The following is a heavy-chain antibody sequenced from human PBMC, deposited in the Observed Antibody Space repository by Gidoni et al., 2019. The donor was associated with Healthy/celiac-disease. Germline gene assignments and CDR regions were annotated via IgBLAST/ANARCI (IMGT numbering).Heavy chain of an antibody. CDR2: ISSNGGST. CDR1: GFNFSSYA. CDR3: AGGFGEDPFDY. J-gene: IGHJ4*02. V-gene: IGHV3-64*01. Sequence: EVQPVASGGGLVQPGGSLRVSCAASGFNFSSYAMHWVRKAPGKGLEYVSGISSNGGSTYYANSVKGRFTISSDNSKNTRYLQMGSLRAEDMAVYYCAGGFGEDPFDYWGQGTLVTVSS. D-gene: IGHD3-10*01.